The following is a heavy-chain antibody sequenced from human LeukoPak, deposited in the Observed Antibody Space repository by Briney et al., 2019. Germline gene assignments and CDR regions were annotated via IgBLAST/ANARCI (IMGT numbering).Heavy chain of an antibody. CDR3: AKASDNWNYENWFDP. D-gene: IGHD1-7*01. CDR1: GFTLSSYG. Sequence: GGSLRLSCAASGFTLSSYGMRWVRPPPGKGLAWVSGISGSGGGTYYADSVKGRSTISRDTSKNTLYMQMNSLRAEDTAVYYCAKASDNWNYENWFDPWGQGTLVTVSS. V-gene: IGHV3-23*01. CDR2: ISGSGGGT. J-gene: IGHJ5*02.